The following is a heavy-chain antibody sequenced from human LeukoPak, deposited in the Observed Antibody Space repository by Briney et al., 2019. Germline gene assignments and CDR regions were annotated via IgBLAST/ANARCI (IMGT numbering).Heavy chain of an antibody. CDR2: INHSGST. V-gene: IGHV4-34*01. J-gene: IGHJ5*02. Sequence: PGGSLRLSCAASGFTVSSNYMSWVRQAPGKGLEWIGEINHSGSTNYNPSLKSRVTISVDTSKNQFSLKLSSVTAADTAVYYCARGQIVVVVAATKAMAYNWFDPWGQGTLVTVSS. CDR3: ARGQIVVVVAATKAMAYNWFDP. CDR1: GFTVSSNY. D-gene: IGHD2-15*01.